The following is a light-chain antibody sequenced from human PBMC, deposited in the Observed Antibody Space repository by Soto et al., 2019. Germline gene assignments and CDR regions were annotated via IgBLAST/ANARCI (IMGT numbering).Light chain of an antibody. Sequence: DIQMTQSPSSLSASVGDRVTITCRASRNVDNNVNWYQQKPGKPPNLLIYGSSTLYGGVPSRFSGSGSGTAFTLTVSSLHPEDFAVYFCQQSYSSPWTFGLGTKVEI. CDR1: RNVDNN. CDR3: QQSYSSPWT. J-gene: IGKJ1*01. CDR2: GSS. V-gene: IGKV1-39*01.